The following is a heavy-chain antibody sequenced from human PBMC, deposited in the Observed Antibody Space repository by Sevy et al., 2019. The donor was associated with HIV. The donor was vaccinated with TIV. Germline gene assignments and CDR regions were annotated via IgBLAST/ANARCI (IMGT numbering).Heavy chain of an antibody. D-gene: IGHD2-8*01. Sequence: GGSPRLSCAASGFTFSKYSMSWVRQPPGKGLEWVSTLSFGCGEINYADSVKGRFTISRDNSKSSVYLQMNNLRPEDTAVYYCAREGCTKPHDYWGQGTLATVSS. J-gene: IGHJ4*02. CDR1: GFTFSKYS. V-gene: IGHV3-23*01. CDR2: LSFGCGEI. CDR3: AREGCTKPHDY.